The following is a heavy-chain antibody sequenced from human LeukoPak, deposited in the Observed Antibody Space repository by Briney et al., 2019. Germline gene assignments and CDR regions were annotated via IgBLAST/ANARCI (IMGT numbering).Heavy chain of an antibody. CDR2: IYPGDSDT. V-gene: IGHV5-51*01. CDR1: RYSFTTYW. J-gene: IGHJ3*02. CDR3: ARTRGGYSYDAFDI. D-gene: IGHD5-12*01. Sequence: GESLKISCQGSRYSFTTYWIGWVRRTPGKGLEWMGIIYPGDSDTRYSPSFQGQVTISADKSINTAYLQWSRLKASDTAMYYCARTRGGYSYDAFDIWGQGTMVTVSS.